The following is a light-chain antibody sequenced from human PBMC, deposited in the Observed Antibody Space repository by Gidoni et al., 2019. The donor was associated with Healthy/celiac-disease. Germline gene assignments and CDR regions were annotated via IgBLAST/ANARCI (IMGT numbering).Light chain of an antibody. V-gene: IGKV1-27*01. CDR2: AAS. Sequence: DIQMTQSPSSLSASVGDRVTITCRASQDISNYLNWYQQKPGKVPKLLIYAASTLQPGVPSRFSGSGSGTDFTFTISSLQPEDIATYYCQKYDNAPLTFGPGTKVEIK. CDR3: QKYDNAPLT. J-gene: IGKJ3*01. CDR1: QDISNY.